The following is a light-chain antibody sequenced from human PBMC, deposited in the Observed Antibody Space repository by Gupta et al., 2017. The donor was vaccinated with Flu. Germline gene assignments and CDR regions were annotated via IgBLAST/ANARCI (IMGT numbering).Light chain of an antibody. CDR3: QQYSSSPAT. V-gene: IGKV3-20*01. CDR1: QSVSSTY. CDR2: GAS. Sequence: MVLTQSPGTLSLSPGERATLSCRARQSVSSTYLAWYQRNPGQAPRLLIYGASSRATGIPDRFSGSGSGTDFTLTISSLEPEDFAVYYCQQYSSSPATFGQGTKVEIK. J-gene: IGKJ1*01.